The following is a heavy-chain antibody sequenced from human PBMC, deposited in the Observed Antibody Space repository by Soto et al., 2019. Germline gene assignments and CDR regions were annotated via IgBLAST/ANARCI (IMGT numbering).Heavy chain of an antibody. J-gene: IGHJ3*02. Sequence: EAQLLQSGGGLVPPGGSLRLSCVASGFAFGNYPMAWVRQTPGKGLEWISTISGSGGMTDYEDSVRGRFSVSIDHSKDMVHLQMNSLRADDTAIYYCAKDRTMARGIRAFDIWGQGTTV. CDR1: GFAFGNYP. V-gene: IGHV3-23*01. D-gene: IGHD3-10*01. CDR3: AKDRTMARGIRAFDI. CDR2: ISGSGGMT.